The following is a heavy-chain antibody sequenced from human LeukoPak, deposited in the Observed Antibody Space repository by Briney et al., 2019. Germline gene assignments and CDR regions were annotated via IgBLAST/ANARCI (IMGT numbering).Heavy chain of an antibody. CDR2: ISVGAEYI. J-gene: IGHJ4*02. CDR3: ASGPPFLKYFEY. Sequence: GGSLRLSCAASGFTFSTYVMNWFRQAPGKGLEWVSTISVGAEYIFYADSVKGRFTISRNDSNNALYLRMHSLRAEDTALYYCASGPPFLKYFEYWGQGTLVAVSS. CDR1: GFTFSTYV. D-gene: IGHD3-3*01. V-gene: IGHV3-23*01.